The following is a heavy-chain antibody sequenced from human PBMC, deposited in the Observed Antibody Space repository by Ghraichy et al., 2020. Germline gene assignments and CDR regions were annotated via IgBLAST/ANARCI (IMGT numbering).Heavy chain of an antibody. CDR2: IFTSGST. CDR3: ARETYCGTTNCYGSNRYLDL. J-gene: IGHJ2*01. CDR1: GGSISSGGYY. D-gene: IGHD2-2*01. Sequence: SETLSLTCTVSGGSISSGGYYWSWIRQPAGKGLAWIGRIFTSGSTNYNPSLESRVSMSVDTSKNQFSLTLSSVTAADTAVYYCARETYCGTTNCYGSNRYLDLGGRGTLVTVSS. V-gene: IGHV4-61*02.